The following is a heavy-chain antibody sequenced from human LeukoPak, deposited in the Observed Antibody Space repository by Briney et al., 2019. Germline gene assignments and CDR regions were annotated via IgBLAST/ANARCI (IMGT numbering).Heavy chain of an antibody. CDR3: ARDNRYCSGGSCYVNWFDP. D-gene: IGHD2-15*01. Sequence: PGGSLRLSCAASGFTVSSNYMSWVRQAPGKGLEWVSVIYSGGSTYYADSVKGRFTISRDNSKNTLYLQMNSLRAEDTAVYYCARDNRYCSGGSCYVNWFDPWGQGTLVTVSS. CDR2: IYSGGST. V-gene: IGHV3-66*01. CDR1: GFTVSSNY. J-gene: IGHJ5*02.